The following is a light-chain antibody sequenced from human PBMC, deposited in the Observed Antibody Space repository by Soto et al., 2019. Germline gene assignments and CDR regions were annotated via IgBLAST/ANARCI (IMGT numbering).Light chain of an antibody. CDR2: EVS. Sequence: QSALTQPASVSGSPGQSVTISCTGTGTDVGCYIYFSWYQQHPGQAPKLIISEVSNRPSGVSIRFSGSKSGNTASLTISGLQADNEADYYCSSYTSSSSTVILGGGTKLTVL. CDR1: GTDVGCYIY. CDR3: SSYTSSSSTVI. V-gene: IGLV2-14*01. J-gene: IGLJ2*01.